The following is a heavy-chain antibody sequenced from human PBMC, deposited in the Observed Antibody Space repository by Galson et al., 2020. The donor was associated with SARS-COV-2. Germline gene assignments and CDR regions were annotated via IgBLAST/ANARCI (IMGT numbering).Heavy chain of an antibody. CDR1: GGTFSSYA. D-gene: IGHD6-6*01. CDR2: IIPIFGTA. Sequence: SVKVSCKASGGTFSSYAISWVRQAPGQGLEWMGGIIPIFGTANYAQKFQGRVTITADKSTSTAYMELSSLRSEDTAVYYCARDWAGAAARPPFFDYWGQGTLVTVSS. J-gene: IGHJ4*02. CDR3: ARDWAGAAARPPFFDY. V-gene: IGHV1-69*06.